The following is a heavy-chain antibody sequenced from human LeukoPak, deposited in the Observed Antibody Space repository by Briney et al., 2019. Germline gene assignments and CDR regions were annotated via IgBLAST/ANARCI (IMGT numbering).Heavy chain of an antibody. V-gene: IGHV1-2*02. CDR1: GYTFTGYY. Sequence: ASVKVSCKASGYTFTGYYMHWVRQAPGQGLEWVGWINPNSGGTNYAQKFQGRVTMTRDTSISTAYMELSRLRSDDTAVYYCARGLNYYYGMDVWGQGTTVTVSS. J-gene: IGHJ6*02. CDR2: INPNSGGT. CDR3: ARGLNYYYGMDV.